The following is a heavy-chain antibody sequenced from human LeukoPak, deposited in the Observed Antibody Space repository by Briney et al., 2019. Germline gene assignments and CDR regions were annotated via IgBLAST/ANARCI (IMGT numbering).Heavy chain of an antibody. Sequence: PGGSLRLSCAASGFTFSSYSMNWVRQAPGKGLEWVSSISSSSSYICYADSVKGRFTISRDNAKNSLYLQMNSLRAEDTAVYYCARDYAGTFDIWGQGTMATVSS. V-gene: IGHV3-21*01. D-gene: IGHD3-16*01. CDR1: GFTFSSYS. CDR3: ARDYAGTFDI. CDR2: ISSSSSYI. J-gene: IGHJ3*02.